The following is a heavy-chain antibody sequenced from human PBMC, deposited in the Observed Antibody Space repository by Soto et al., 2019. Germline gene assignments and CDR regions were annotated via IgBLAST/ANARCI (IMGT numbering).Heavy chain of an antibody. D-gene: IGHD6-19*01. CDR1: GFTFSSYS. CDR2: ISSSSSYI. V-gene: IGHV3-21*01. CDR3: ARDEVAGTIPWYFDL. Sequence: GGSLRLSCAASGFTFSSYSMNWVRQAPGKGLEWVSSISSSSSYIYYADSVKGRFTISRDNAKNSLYLQMNSLRAEDTAVYYCARDEVAGTIPWYFDLWGRGTLVTVSS. J-gene: IGHJ2*01.